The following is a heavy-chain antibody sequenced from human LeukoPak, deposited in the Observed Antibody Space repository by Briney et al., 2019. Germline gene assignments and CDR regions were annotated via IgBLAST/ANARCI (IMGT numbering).Heavy chain of an antibody. CDR2: IHPSGIT. CDR3: ARGQDAFKTGY. CDR1: GGSLTNGYYY. J-gene: IGHJ4*02. Sequence: SETLSLTCTVSGGSLTNGYYYWTWLRQYPGTGLEWIGYIHPSGITDYNPSLKSRITMSLDMSQNQFSLKLTSVTAADTAIYYCARGQDAFKTGYWGQGTLVTVSS. D-gene: IGHD5-24*01. V-gene: IGHV4-31*03.